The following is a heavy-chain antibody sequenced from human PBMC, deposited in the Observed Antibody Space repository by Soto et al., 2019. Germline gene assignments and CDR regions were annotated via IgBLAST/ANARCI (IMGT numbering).Heavy chain of an antibody. J-gene: IGHJ6*02. Sequence: QVQLVQSGAEVKKPGASVKVSCKASGYTFTSYDINWVRQATGQGHEWMGWMNPNSGHTGYAQKYQGRVTMIRKTPTSTAYREASTLSSEDTVAYYCARDSTGTTSMDVLCQGTTVTVSS. D-gene: IGHD1-1*01. CDR2: MNPNSGHT. CDR3: ARDSTGTTSMDV. CDR1: GYTFTSYD. V-gene: IGHV1-8*01.